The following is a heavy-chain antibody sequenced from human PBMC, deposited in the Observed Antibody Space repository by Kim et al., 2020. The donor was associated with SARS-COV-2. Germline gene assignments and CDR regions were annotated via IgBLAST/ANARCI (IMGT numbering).Heavy chain of an antibody. CDR3: ARVGCAVGPDCA. J-gene: IGHJ5*02. CDR1: GFTFSSYE. CDR2: ISSSGSTI. V-gene: IGHV3-48*03. D-gene: IGHD2-21*01. Sequence: GWSLRLSCVASGFTFSSYEMNWVRQAPGKGLEWVSYISSSGSTIYYADFVKGRFTISRDNAKNLLYLQMNSLRAEDTAVYYCARVGCAVGPDCAWGQGTLVTVSS.